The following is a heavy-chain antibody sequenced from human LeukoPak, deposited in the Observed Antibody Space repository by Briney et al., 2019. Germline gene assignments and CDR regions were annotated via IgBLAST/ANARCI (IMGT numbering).Heavy chain of an antibody. CDR3: ARQRGSSSSWYFDY. D-gene: IGHD6-13*01. V-gene: IGHV4-59*08. CDR2: IYYSGST. J-gene: IGHJ4*02. Sequence: SETLSLTRTVSGGSISSYYWSWIRQPPGKGLEWIGYIYYSGSTNYNPSLKSRVTISVDTSKNQFSLKLSSVTAADTAVYYCARQRGSSSSWYFDYWGQGTLVTVSS. CDR1: GGSISSYY.